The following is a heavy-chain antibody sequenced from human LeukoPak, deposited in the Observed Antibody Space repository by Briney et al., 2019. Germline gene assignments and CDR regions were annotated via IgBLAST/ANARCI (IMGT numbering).Heavy chain of an antibody. CDR2: ISGSGGST. V-gene: IGHV3-23*01. CDR1: GFTFSSYA. Sequence: GGSLRLSCADSGFTFSSYAMSWVRQAPGKGLEWVSAISGSGGSTYYADSVKGRFTISRDNSKNTLYLQMNSLRAEDTAVYYCAKDGTMATTPFDYWGQGTLVTVSS. CDR3: AKDGTMATTPFDY. D-gene: IGHD5-24*01. J-gene: IGHJ4*02.